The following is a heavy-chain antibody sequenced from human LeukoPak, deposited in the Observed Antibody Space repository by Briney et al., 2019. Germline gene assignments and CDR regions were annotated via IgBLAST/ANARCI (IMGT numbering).Heavy chain of an antibody. V-gene: IGHV3-23*01. Sequence: PGGTLRLSCAASGFTFSGFGMSWVRQAPGKGLEWVSGISGGPVSTSYAGSVMGRFTISRDNSKNMLYLQMNSLRAEDTAVYYCATNEGDGNWFDPWGQGTLVTVSS. CDR1: GFTFSGFG. CDR2: ISGGPVST. J-gene: IGHJ5*02. D-gene: IGHD3-16*01. CDR3: ATNEGDGNWFDP.